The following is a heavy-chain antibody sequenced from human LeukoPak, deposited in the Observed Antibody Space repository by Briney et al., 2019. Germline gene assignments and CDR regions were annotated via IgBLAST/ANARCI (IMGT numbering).Heavy chain of an antibody. J-gene: IGHJ4*02. CDR3: ARGYGDYLDY. V-gene: IGHV3-48*01. Sequence: PGGSLRLSCASSGFTFSAYHMNWVRQAPGKGLEWISFISSDSGTLYYADSVKGRFTISRDNSKNTLYLQMNSLRAEDTAVYYCARGYGDYLDYWGQGTLVTVSS. CDR2: ISSDSGTL. CDR1: GFTFSAYH. D-gene: IGHD4-17*01.